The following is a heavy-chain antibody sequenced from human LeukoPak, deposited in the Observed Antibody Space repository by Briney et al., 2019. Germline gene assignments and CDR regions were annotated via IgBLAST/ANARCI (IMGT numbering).Heavy chain of an antibody. V-gene: IGHV3-48*03. Sequence: PGGSLRLSCAASGFTFSSYEMNWVRQAPGKGLEWVSYISSSGSTIYYSDSVRGRFTISRDNAKNSLYLQMNSLRAEDTAVYYCATVVVGRNDYWGQGTLVTVSS. D-gene: IGHD2-15*01. CDR3: ATVVVGRNDY. CDR2: ISSSGSTI. CDR1: GFTFSSYE. J-gene: IGHJ4*02.